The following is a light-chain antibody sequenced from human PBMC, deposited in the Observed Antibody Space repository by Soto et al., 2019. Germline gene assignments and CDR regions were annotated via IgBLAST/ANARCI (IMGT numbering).Light chain of an antibody. CDR1: QSISRD. J-gene: IGKJ3*01. CDR2: AAS. CDR3: QQSYSLPPT. Sequence: DIQMTQSPSSLSASVGDRVTITCRASQSISRDLNWYQQNPGKAPKLLIYAASSLQGGVPSRFSGSGSGTDFTLTIRSLQPEDFATYYCQQSYSLPPTFGPGTKVDIK. V-gene: IGKV1-39*01.